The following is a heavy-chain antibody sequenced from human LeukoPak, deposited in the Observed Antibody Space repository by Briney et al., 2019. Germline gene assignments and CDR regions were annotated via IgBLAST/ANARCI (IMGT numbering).Heavy chain of an antibody. Sequence: ASVKVSCKASGYTFTGYYMYWVRQAPGQGLEWMGWINPNSGGTNYAQKFQGRVTMTRDTSISTAYMELSRLRSDDTAVYYCARGGQLLWFGELLGYYMDVWGKGTTVTISS. D-gene: IGHD3-10*01. CDR2: INPNSGGT. CDR3: ARGGQLLWFGELLGYYMDV. V-gene: IGHV1-2*02. J-gene: IGHJ6*03. CDR1: GYTFTGYY.